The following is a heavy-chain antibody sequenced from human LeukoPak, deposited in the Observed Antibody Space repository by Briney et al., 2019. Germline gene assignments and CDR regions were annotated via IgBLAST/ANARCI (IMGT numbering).Heavy chain of an antibody. D-gene: IGHD6-19*01. V-gene: IGHV1-58*01. Sequence: GASVKVSCKASGFTFTSSAVQWVRQARGQRLEGIGWIVVGSGNTNYAQKFQERVTITRDMSTSTAYMELSSLRSEDTAVYYCAADRIAVGFYYYYGMDVWGQGTMVTVSS. CDR3: AADRIAVGFYYYYGMDV. J-gene: IGHJ6*02. CDR1: GFTFTSSA. CDR2: IVVGSGNT.